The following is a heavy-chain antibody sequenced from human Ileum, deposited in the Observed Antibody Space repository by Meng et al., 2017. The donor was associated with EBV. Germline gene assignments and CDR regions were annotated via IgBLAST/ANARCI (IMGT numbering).Heavy chain of an antibody. D-gene: IGHD6-19*01. V-gene: IGHV4-4*02. CDR1: GGSISSSNW. CDR3: ARVGQWLPIDY. CDR2: IYHSGST. Sequence: QVQLQKSGPGLVKPSRTLSLTGAVSGGSISSSNWWSWVRQPPGKGLEWIGEIYHSGSTNYNPSLKSRVTMSVDKSKNQFSLNLSSVTAADTAVYYCARVGQWLPIDYWGQGTLVTVSS. J-gene: IGHJ4*02.